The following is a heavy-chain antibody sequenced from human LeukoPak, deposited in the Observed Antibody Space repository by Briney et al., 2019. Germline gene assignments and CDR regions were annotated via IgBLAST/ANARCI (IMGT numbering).Heavy chain of an antibody. CDR3: AHGSMYQLDY. D-gene: IGHD2-2*01. J-gene: IGHJ4*02. Sequence: GGSLRLSRAASGFTLSSYIMNWVRPAPGEGLEWVSGLIGGAGGTYYADSVKGRFTISRDNSKNTLYLQMNSLRAEDTAVYYCAHGSMYQLDYWGEGTLVTVSS. CDR2: LIGGAGGT. CDR1: GFTLSSYI. V-gene: IGHV3-23*01.